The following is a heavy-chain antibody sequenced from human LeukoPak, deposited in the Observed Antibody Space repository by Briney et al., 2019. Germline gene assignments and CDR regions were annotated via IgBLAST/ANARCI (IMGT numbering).Heavy chain of an antibody. D-gene: IGHD3-10*01. CDR2: IYTSGST. CDR3: ARVPPYGSRPYKWFDP. V-gene: IGHV4-4*07. J-gene: IGHJ5*02. CDR1: GGSISSYN. Sequence: AETLSLTCTVSGGSISSYNWSWIRQPAGKGLEWIGRIYTSGSTNYNPSLKSRVTMSVDTSKNQFSLKLSSVTAADTAVYYCARVPPYGSRPYKWFDPWGQGTLVTVSS.